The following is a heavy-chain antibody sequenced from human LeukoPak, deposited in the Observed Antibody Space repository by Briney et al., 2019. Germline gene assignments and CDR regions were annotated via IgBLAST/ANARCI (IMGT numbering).Heavy chain of an antibody. CDR2: IYTSGST. J-gene: IGHJ3*02. V-gene: IGHV4-4*09. CDR3: ARPRSRGPHENAFDI. Sequence: SETLSLTCTVSGGSISSYYWSWIRQPPGKGLEWIGYIYTSGSTNYNPPLKSRVTISVDTSRNQFSLKLSSVTAADTAVYYCARPRSRGPHENAFDIWGQGTMVTVSS. CDR1: GGSISSYY.